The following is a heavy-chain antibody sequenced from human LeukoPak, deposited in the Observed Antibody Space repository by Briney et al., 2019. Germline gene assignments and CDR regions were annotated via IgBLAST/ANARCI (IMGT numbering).Heavy chain of an antibody. CDR1: GFTFSSYW. CDR3: ARGRYCTNGVCYYYMDV. Sequence: GGSLRLSCAASGFTFSSYWMHWVRQAPGKGLVWLSRINSDGSSTIYADSVKGRFTISRDNAKNTLYLQMNSLRAEDTAVYYCARGRYCTNGVCYYYMDVWGKGTTVTVSS. J-gene: IGHJ6*03. CDR2: INSDGSST. V-gene: IGHV3-74*01. D-gene: IGHD2-8*01.